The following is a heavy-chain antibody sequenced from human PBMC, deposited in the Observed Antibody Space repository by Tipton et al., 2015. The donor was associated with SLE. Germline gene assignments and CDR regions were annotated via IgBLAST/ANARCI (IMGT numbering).Heavy chain of an antibody. J-gene: IGHJ6*03. CDR2: IYTSGST. Sequence: PGLVKPSETLSLTCTVSGGSISSYYWSWIRQPAGKGLEWIGRIYTSGSTNYNPSLKSRVTMSVDTSKNQFSLKLSSVTAADTAVYYCARVGYSYGFYYYYYMDVWGKGTTVTVSS. CDR3: ARVGYSYGFYYYYYMDV. CDR1: GGSISSYY. D-gene: IGHD5-18*01. V-gene: IGHV4-4*07.